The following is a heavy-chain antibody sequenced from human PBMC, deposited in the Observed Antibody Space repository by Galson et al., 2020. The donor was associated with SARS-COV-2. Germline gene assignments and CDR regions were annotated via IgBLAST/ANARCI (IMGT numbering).Heavy chain of an antibody. D-gene: IGHD3-22*01. Sequence: SQTLSLTCAVSGYSISTTNYWGWVRPPPGTGLEWIGSIYPSGSTYYNPSLKSRVTISLDTSKNQFSLRLDSVTAADTALYYCARQGVNMIVLVTVPGWYFDLWGRGTLVTVSS. J-gene: IGHJ2*01. CDR3: ARQGVNMIVLVTVPGWYFDL. CDR1: GYSISTTNY. CDR2: IYPSGST. V-gene: IGHV4-38-2*01.